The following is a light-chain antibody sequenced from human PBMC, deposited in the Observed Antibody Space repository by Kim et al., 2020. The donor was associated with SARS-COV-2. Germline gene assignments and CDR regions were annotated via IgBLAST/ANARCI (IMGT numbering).Light chain of an antibody. Sequence: SASTGDRVTITCRASQGISSYLALYQQKPGKAPKLLIYAASTLQSGVPSRFSGSGSGTDFTLTISCLQSEDFATYYCQQYYSYPRTFGQGTKLEI. CDR1: QGISSY. J-gene: IGKJ2*01. CDR3: QQYYSYPRT. V-gene: IGKV1-8*01. CDR2: AAS.